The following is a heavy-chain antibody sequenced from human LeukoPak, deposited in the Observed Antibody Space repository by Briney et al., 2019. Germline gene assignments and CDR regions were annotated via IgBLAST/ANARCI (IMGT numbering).Heavy chain of an antibody. Sequence: ASVKVSCKASGYTFTSYDITWLRQATGLRLEGRGWMNHNSGNTGFAQKFQGRVAMNRNTSMSAAYMELSSLRSEDTAVYYCARDHRLWCGGDGMDVWGQGTTVTVSS. CDR3: ARDHRLWCGGDGMDV. J-gene: IGHJ6*02. V-gene: IGHV1-8*01. CDR1: GYTFTSYD. CDR2: MNHNSGNT. D-gene: IGHD3-10*01.